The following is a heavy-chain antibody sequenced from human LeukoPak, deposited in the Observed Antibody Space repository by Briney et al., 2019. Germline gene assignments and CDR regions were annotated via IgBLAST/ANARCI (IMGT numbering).Heavy chain of an antibody. V-gene: IGHV1-2*06. CDR3: ARGRDSGSHTYYFDY. CDR2: VNPKSGGT. D-gene: IGHD1-26*01. Sequence: ASVKVSCKASGYTFTDYYIHWVRQAPGQGLEWMARVNPKSGGTNYAQKLQGRVTMTRDTSINTVYMQLSRLRSDDTAVYYCARGRDSGSHTYYFDYWGQGTLVTISS. J-gene: IGHJ4*02. CDR1: GYTFTDYY.